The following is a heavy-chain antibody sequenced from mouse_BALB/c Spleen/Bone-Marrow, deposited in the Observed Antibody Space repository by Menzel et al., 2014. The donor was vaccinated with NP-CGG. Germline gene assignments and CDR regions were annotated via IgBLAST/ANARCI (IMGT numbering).Heavy chain of an antibody. CDR3: GRSKYGNYDAMDY. Sequence: EVKLVESGPELVKPGASVKISCKASGYSFTGYFMNWVKPSHGKSLEWIGRINPYNGDTFYNQKFKGKATLTVDKSSSTAHMELLSLTSEDSAVYYCGRSKYGNYDAMDYWGQGTSVTVSS. J-gene: IGHJ4*01. D-gene: IGHD2-10*02. CDR2: INPYNGDT. CDR1: GYSFTGYF. V-gene: IGHV1-37*01.